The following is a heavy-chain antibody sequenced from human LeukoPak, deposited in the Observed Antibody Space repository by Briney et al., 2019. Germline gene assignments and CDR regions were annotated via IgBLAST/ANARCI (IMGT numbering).Heavy chain of an antibody. J-gene: IGHJ5*02. CDR1: GYTFTSYG. CDR2: ISAYNGIT. D-gene: IGHD3-10*01. V-gene: IGHV1-18*01. CDR3: ARAQYGSGSYYNWFDP. Sequence: ASVKVSCKASGYTFTSYGIIWVRQAPGQGLEWMGWISAYNGITNYAQKLQDRVTMTTDTSTSTAYMELGSLRSDDTAVYYCARAQYGSGSYYNWFDPWGQGTLVTVSS.